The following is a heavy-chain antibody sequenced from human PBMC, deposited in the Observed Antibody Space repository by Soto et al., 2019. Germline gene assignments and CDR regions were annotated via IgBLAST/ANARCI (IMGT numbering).Heavy chain of an antibody. V-gene: IGHV3-48*01. J-gene: IGHJ4*02. CDR2: INRDFNT. D-gene: IGHD3-16*01. CDR3: VNGDYY. CDR1: GFTFSNHV. Sequence: EEQLVESGGGLVQPGGSLRLSCAASGFTFSNHVMTWVRQAPGRGLEWVSSINRDFNTYYAGSVKGRFTISRDNAKHSLFLQTNSLTAHDTTVYYCVNGDYYVGQGTLVTVPS.